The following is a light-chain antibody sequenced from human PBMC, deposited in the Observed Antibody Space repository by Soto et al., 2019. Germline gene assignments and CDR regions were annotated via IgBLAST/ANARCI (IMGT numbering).Light chain of an antibody. J-gene: IGKJ5*01. V-gene: IGKV3-20*01. CDR3: QHYAHNSPIT. CDR1: QSVNSNF. CDR2: GAS. Sequence: EIVLTQSPATLSLSPGERATLSCRASQSVNSNFLAWYQQKPGQAPRLLISGASNRATGIPDRFSGSGSGTDFTLTISRLEPEDFALYYCQHYAHNSPITFGQGTRLEIK.